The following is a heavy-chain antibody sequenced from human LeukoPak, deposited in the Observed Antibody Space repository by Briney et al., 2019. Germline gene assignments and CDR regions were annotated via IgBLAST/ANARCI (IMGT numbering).Heavy chain of an antibody. CDR1: GGSISSSSYY. D-gene: IGHD3-22*01. V-gene: IGHV4-39*07. J-gene: IGHJ4*02. CDR3: ARIKYYYDSSGYHY. Sequence: PSETLSLTCTVSGGSISSSSYYWGWIRQPPGKGLEWIGEINHSGSTNYNPYLKSRVTISVDTSKNQFSLKLSSVTAADTAVYYCARIKYYYDSSGYHYWGQGTLVTVSS. CDR2: INHSGST.